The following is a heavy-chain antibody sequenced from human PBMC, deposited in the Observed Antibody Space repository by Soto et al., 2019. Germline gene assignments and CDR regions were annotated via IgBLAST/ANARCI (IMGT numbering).Heavy chain of an antibody. Sequence: GASVKVSCKASGGTFSSYAISWVRQAPGQGLEWMGGIIPIFGTANYAQKFQGRVTITADESTSTAYMELSSLRSEDTAVYYCAGLVNWRVAATQDYWGQGTLVTVSS. CDR2: IIPIFGTA. J-gene: IGHJ4*02. D-gene: IGHD2-15*01. CDR1: GGTFSSYA. CDR3: AGLVNWRVAATQDY. V-gene: IGHV1-69*13.